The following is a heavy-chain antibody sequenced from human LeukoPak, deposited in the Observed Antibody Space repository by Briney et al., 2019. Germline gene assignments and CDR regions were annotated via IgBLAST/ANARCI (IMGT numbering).Heavy chain of an antibody. CDR1: GFTFSSYS. V-gene: IGHV3-21*01. CDR2: ISSSSSYI. J-gene: IGHJ3*02. CDR3: AREERFLVLSGAFDI. D-gene: IGHD3-3*01. Sequence: GGSLRLSCAASGFTFSSYSMNWVRQAPGKGLEWVSSISSSSSYIYYADSVKGRFTISRDNAKNSLYLQMNSLRAEDTAVYYCAREERFLVLSGAFDIWGQGTMVTVSS.